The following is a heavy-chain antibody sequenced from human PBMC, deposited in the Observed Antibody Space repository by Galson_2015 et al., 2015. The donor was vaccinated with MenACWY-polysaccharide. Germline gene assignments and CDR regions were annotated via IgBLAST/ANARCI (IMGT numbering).Heavy chain of an antibody. CDR2: IKSDGSST. V-gene: IGHV3-74*01. Sequence: LRLSCAASGFTFSTYWLHWVRQAPGKGLVWVSRIKSDGSSTSYADSVKGRFTISRDNAKNTLYLQMNSLRAEATAVYYCASGYSGYDWGHGTLVTVSS. CDR3: ASGYSGYD. CDR1: GFTFSTYW. D-gene: IGHD5-12*01. J-gene: IGHJ4*01.